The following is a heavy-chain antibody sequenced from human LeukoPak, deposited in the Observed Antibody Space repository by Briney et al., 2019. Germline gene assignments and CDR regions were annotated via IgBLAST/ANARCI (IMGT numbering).Heavy chain of an antibody. CDR3: ARDRAGYCSSRSCSQGGFDF. Sequence: GASVKVSCKASGGTFSSYAISWVRQAPGQGLEWMGWINPNSGGTNYAQKFQGRVTMTRDTSISTAYMELSRLTSDDTAVYYCARDRAGYCSSRSCSQGGFDFWGQGTMVTVSS. CDR1: GGTFSSYA. V-gene: IGHV1-2*02. D-gene: IGHD2-2*01. CDR2: INPNSGGT. J-gene: IGHJ3*01.